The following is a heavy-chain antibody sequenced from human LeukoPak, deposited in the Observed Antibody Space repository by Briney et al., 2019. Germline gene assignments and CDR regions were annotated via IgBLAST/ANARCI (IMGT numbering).Heavy chain of an antibody. J-gene: IGHJ6*04. Sequence: GGSLRLSCAASGLTFSGYSMNWVRQAPGKGLEWVSYISSSGSTIYYADSVKGRFTISRDNAKNSLYLQMNSLRAEDTAVYYCAELGITMIGGVWGKGTTVTISS. D-gene: IGHD3-10*02. CDR1: GLTFSGYS. CDR2: ISSSGSTI. CDR3: AELGITMIGGV. V-gene: IGHV3-48*04.